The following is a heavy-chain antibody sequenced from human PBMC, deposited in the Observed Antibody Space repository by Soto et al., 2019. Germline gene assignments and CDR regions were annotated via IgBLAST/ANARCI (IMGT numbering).Heavy chain of an antibody. CDR1: GGSISGHY. CDR3: ARGPYYDLIWNYYYMDV. J-gene: IGHJ6*03. V-gene: IGHV4-59*08. D-gene: IGHD3-16*01. Sequence: QVQLQESGPGLVKPSETLSLSCSVSGGSISGHYWSWVRQTPGKGLEWIGYMYYSVSNNYNPSLKSRVTISVETSKNHFSLRLTSVTAAYTAVYYCARGPYYDLIWNYYYMDVWGKETTVTVSS. CDR2: MYYSVSN.